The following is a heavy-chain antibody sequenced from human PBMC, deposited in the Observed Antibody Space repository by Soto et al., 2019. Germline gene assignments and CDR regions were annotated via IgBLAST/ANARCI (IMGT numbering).Heavy chain of an antibody. Sequence: QVQLQQWGAGLLKPSETLSLTCAVYGGSFSGYYWSWIRQPPGKGLEWIGEINHSGSTNYNPSLKSRVTISVDTSKNQFSLKLSSVTAADTPVYYCAREVVVVPAAAHYYYYYMDVWGKGTTVTVSS. V-gene: IGHV4-34*01. J-gene: IGHJ6*03. CDR2: INHSGST. CDR3: AREVVVVPAAAHYYYYYMDV. CDR1: GGSFSGYY. D-gene: IGHD2-2*01.